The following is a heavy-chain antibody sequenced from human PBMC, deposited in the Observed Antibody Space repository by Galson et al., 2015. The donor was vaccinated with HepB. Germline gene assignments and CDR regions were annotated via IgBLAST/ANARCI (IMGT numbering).Heavy chain of an antibody. D-gene: IGHD5-18*01. J-gene: IGHJ5*02. Sequence: SVKVSCKASGGTFSSYTISWVRQAPGQGLEWMGRIIPILGIANYAQKFQGRVTITADKSTSTAYMELSSLRSEDTAVYYCGYSYGFGENWFDPWGQGTLVTVSS. CDR2: IIPILGIA. CDR1: GGTFSSYT. CDR3: GYSYGFGENWFDP. V-gene: IGHV1-69*02.